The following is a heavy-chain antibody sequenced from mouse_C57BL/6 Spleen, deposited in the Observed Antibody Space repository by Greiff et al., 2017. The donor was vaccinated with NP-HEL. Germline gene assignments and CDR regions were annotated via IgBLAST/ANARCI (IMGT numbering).Heavy chain of an antibody. Sequence: QVQLKESGAELVRPGTSVKVSCTASGYAFTNYLIEWVKQRPGQGLEWIGVINPGSGGTNYNEKFKGTATLTGDKSSSTAYLQRSSLTSDDAAVYCCARGNELGRGGWGQGTTLTVSS. CDR1: GYAFTNYL. J-gene: IGHJ2*01. CDR2: INPGSGGT. D-gene: IGHD4-1*01. V-gene: IGHV1-54*01. CDR3: ARGNELGRGG.